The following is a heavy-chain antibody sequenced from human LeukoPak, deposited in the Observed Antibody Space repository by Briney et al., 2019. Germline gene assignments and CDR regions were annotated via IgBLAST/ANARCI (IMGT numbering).Heavy chain of an antibody. CDR1: GYTFTGYY. CDR3: AREPISVNHGRIGWFDP. V-gene: IGHV1-2*02. D-gene: IGHD3-16*02. CDR2: INPNSGGT. J-gene: IGHJ5*02. Sequence: GASVKVSCKASGYTFTGYYMHWVRQAPGQGLEWMGWINPNSGGTNYAQKFQGRVTMTRDTSISTAYMELSRLRSDDTAVYYCAREPISVNHGRIGWFDPWGQGTLVTVSS.